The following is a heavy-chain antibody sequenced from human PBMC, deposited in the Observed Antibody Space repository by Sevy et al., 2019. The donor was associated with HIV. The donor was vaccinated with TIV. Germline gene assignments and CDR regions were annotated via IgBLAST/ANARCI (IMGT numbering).Heavy chain of an antibody. D-gene: IGHD4-17*01. Sequence: GGSLRLSCAASGFTFSDYYMSWIRQAPGKGLEWVSYVSGSNDTKYDEDSVNGRFTISRDNAKNSLYLQMNSLRAEDTAVYYCARDHVKDGDLGDYYYFAMDVWGQGTTVTVSS. J-gene: IGHJ6*02. V-gene: IGHV3-11*01. CDR1: GFTFSDYY. CDR2: VSGSNDTK. CDR3: ARDHVKDGDLGDYYYFAMDV.